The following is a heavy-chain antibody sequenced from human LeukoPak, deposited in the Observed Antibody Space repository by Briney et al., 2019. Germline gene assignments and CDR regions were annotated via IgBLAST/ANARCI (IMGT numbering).Heavy chain of an antibody. J-gene: IGHJ3*02. Sequence: SETLSLTCAVYGGSFSGYYWSWIRQPPGEGLEWIGEINHSGSTNYNPSLKSRVTISVDTSKNQFSLKLSSVTAADTAVCYCARAGYSSSWYDRTDAFDIWGQGTMVTVSS. CDR2: INHSGST. CDR3: ARAGYSSSWYDRTDAFDI. CDR1: GGSFSGYY. D-gene: IGHD6-13*01. V-gene: IGHV4-34*01.